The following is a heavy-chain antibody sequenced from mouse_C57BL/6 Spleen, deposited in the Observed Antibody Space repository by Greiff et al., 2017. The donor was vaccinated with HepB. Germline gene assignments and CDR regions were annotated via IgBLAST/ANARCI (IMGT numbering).Heavy chain of an antibody. J-gene: IGHJ2*01. CDR1: GYTFTDYY. CDR3: ARWDYYGSRPYFDY. CDR2: INPNNGGT. Sequence: VQLQQSGPELVKPGASVKISCKASGYTFTDYYMNWVKQSHGKSLEWIGDINPNNGGTSYNQKFKGKATLTVDKSSSTAYMELRSLTSEDSAVYYCARWDYYGSRPYFDYWGQGTTLTVSS. V-gene: IGHV1-26*01. D-gene: IGHD1-1*01.